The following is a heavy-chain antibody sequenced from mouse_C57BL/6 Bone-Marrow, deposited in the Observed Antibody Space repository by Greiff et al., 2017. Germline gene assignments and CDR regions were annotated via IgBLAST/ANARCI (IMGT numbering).Heavy chain of an antibody. J-gene: IGHJ2*01. CDR3: AGGYYGSSYVGY. V-gene: IGHV5-16*01. Sequence: EVMLVESEGGLVQPGSSMKLSCTASGFTFSDYYMAWVSQVPEKGLEWVANINYDGSSTYYLDCLKCRFIISRDNAKNILYLQMSSQESEDTATYYCAGGYYGSSYVGYWGKGTTLTVAS. CDR2: INYDGSST. CDR1: GFTFSDYY. D-gene: IGHD1-1*01.